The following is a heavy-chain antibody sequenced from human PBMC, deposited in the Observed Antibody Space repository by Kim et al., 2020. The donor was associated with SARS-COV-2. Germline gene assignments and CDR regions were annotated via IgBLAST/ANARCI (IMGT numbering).Heavy chain of an antibody. Sequence: SGPTLVKPTQTLTLTCTFSGFSLSTTGVGVGWIRQPPGKALEWLALIYWDDDKRYSPSLKSRLTITKDTSKNQVVLTMTNMDPVDTATYYCVHRLPAAAVCKYWGQGTLVTVSS. V-gene: IGHV2-5*02. CDR3: VHRLPAAAVCKY. J-gene: IGHJ4*02. CDR2: IYWDDDK. CDR1: GFSLSTTGVG. D-gene: IGHD6-13*01.